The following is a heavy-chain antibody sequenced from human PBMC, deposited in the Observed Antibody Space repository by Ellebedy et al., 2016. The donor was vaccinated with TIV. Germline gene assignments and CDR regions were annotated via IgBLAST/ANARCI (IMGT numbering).Heavy chain of an antibody. V-gene: IGHV3-30*18. D-gene: IGHD1-26*01. CDR3: AKGGEWEVTYYYNMDV. CDR2: ISFDGSNK. J-gene: IGHJ6*03. Sequence: GGSLRLXXAASGFTFSSYGMHWVRQAPGKGLEWVPVISFDGSNKYYADSVKGRFTISRDNSKNTLYLQMNSLRAEDTALYYCAKGGEWEVTYYYNMDVWGTGTTVIVSS. CDR1: GFTFSSYG.